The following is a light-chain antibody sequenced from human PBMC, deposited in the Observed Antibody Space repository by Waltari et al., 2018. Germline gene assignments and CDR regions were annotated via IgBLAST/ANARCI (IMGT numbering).Light chain of an antibody. V-gene: IGKV1-39*01. Sequence: DIQMTQSPSSLSASVGDRVTISCRSSQTISNYLNWYQQKPGKAPKLLIYAASSLQSGVPSRFSASGSGTDFTLTIDSLQPEDFATYYCQQSYIAPYTFGQGTKLEIK. J-gene: IGKJ2*01. CDR2: AAS. CDR1: QTISNY. CDR3: QQSYIAPYT.